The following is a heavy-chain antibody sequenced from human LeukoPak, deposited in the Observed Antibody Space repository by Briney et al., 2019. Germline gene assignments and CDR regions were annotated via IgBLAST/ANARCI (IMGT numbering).Heavy chain of an antibody. CDR1: GYTFTSYD. CDR2: MNPNSGNT. Sequence: ASVKVSCKASGYTFTSYDINWVRQATGQGLEWMGWMNPNSGNTGYAQKFQGRVTMTRDTSISTAYMELSRLRSDDTAVYYCARDVACSGGSCEPNDAFDIWGQGTMVTVSS. V-gene: IGHV1-8*01. J-gene: IGHJ3*02. D-gene: IGHD2-15*01. CDR3: ARDVACSGGSCEPNDAFDI.